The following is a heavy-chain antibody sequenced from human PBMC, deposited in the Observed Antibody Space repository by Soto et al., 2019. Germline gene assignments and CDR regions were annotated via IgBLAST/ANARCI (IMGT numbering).Heavy chain of an antibody. Sequence: GGSLRLSCAASGFTFSSYWMHWVRQAPGKGLVWVSRINSDGSSTSYADSVKGRFTISRDNAKNTLYLQMNSLRAEDTAVYYCARGTHITMVRGVNIPGGVYMDVWGKGTTVTVSS. CDR1: GFTFSSYW. CDR3: ARGTHITMVRGVNIPGGVYMDV. CDR2: INSDGSST. V-gene: IGHV3-74*01. J-gene: IGHJ6*03. D-gene: IGHD3-10*01.